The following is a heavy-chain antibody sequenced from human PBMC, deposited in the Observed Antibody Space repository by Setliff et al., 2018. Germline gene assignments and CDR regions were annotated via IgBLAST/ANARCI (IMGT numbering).Heavy chain of an antibody. CDR3: ARHHGIVGYYGSRTYHYFDP. V-gene: IGHV4-39*01. Sequence: PSETLSLTCTVSGGSITSGSFFWGWIRQSPGGGLEWIGSALDDGGASYNESFEGRVTISVDTSKNQFSLRLSSVDASDTATYYCARHHGIVGYYGSRTYHYFDPWGRGTLVTVSS. D-gene: IGHD3-10*01. CDR1: GGSITSGSFF. CDR2: ALDDGGA. J-gene: IGHJ5*02.